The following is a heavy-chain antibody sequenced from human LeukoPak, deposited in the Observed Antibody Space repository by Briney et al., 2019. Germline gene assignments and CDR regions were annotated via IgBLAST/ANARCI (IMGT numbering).Heavy chain of an antibody. V-gene: IGHV1-69*13. J-gene: IGHJ4*02. CDR2: IIPIFGTA. CDR1: GGTFSSYA. Sequence: SVKVSCTASGGTFSSYAISWVRQAPGQGLEWMGGIIPIFGTANYAQKFQGRVTITADESTSTAYMELSSLRSEDTAVYYCAGVYYGSGSYYFDYWGQGTLVTVSS. D-gene: IGHD3-10*01. CDR3: AGVYYGSGSYYFDY.